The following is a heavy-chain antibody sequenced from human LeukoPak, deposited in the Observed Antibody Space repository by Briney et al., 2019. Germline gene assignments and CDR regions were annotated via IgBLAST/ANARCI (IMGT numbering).Heavy chain of an antibody. CDR1: GGSISSYY. D-gene: IGHD3-9*01. J-gene: IGHJ4*02. V-gene: IGHV4-59*01. Sequence: PSETLSLTCTVSGGSISSYYWSWIWQPPGKGLEWIGYIYYSGSTNYNPSLKSRVTISVDTSKNQFSLKLSSVTAVDTAVYYCAGSFDGRWDYWGQGTLVTVSS. CDR3: AGSFDGRWDY. CDR2: IYYSGST.